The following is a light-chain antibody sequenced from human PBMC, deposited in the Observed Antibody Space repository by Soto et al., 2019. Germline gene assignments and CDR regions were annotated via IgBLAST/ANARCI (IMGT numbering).Light chain of an antibody. CDR1: QSISSW. CDR3: QQYQSSWT. V-gene: IGKV1-5*01. CDR2: DAS. J-gene: IGKJ1*01. Sequence: DIHMTQSPSTLSASVGDRVIITCRASQSISSWLAWYQQKPGKVPNLLIYDASNLESGVPLRFSGSGSGTEFTLTISSLQPDDFATYYCQQYQSSWTFGQGTKVDIK.